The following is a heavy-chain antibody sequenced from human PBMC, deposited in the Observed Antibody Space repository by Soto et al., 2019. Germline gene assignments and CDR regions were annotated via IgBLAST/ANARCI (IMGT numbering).Heavy chain of an antibody. D-gene: IGHD2-21*02. CDR2: IGGRGGNA. CDR3: AKARDSGDFAGSFDS. Sequence: VGSLRVSCAASGFTFNDYAINWVRQLPGRGLEYVSGIGGRGGNAFYADSMKGRFIISRDNSKNTVYLQMHNLRVDDSAMYYCAKARDSGDFAGSFDSWGQGTLVTVSS. V-gene: IGHV3-23*01. CDR1: GFTFNDYA. J-gene: IGHJ4*02.